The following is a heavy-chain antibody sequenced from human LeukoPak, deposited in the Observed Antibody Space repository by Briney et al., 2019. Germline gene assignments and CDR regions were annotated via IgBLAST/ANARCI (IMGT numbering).Heavy chain of an antibody. CDR1: GFTFSSYW. D-gene: IGHD6-13*01. CDR3: ARDPTIIAAARMSDY. CDR2: INSDGSST. V-gene: IGHV3-74*01. J-gene: IGHJ4*02. Sequence: PGGSLRLSCAASGFTFSSYWMHWVRQAPGKGLVWVSRINSDGSSTSYADSVKGRFTISRDNAKNTLYLQMNSLRAEDTAVYYCARDPTIIAAARMSDYWGQGTLVTVSS.